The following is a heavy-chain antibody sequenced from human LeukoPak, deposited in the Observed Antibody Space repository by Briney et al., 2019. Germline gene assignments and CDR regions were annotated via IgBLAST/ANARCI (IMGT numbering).Heavy chain of an antibody. J-gene: IGHJ5*02. CDR1: GFTFSSYA. Sequence: PGGSLRLSCAASGFTFSSYAMSWVRQAPGKGLEWVSAISGSGGSTYYADSVKGRFTISRDNSKNTLYLQMNSLRAEDTAVYYCAKDRERRTGTIHRVFDPWGQGTLVTVSS. CDR2: ISGSGGST. D-gene: IGHD1-7*01. V-gene: IGHV3-23*01. CDR3: AKDRERRTGTIHRVFDP.